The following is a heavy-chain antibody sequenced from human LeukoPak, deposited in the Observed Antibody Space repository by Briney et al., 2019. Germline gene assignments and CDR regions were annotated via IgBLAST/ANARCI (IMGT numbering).Heavy chain of an antibody. J-gene: IGHJ4*02. CDR3: ARGRTFPPRRIDY. Sequence: PSETLSLTCAVYGGSFSGYYWSWIRQPPGKGLEWIGEINHSGSTNYNPSLKSRVTISVDTSKNQFSLKLSSVTAADTAVYYCARGRTFPPRRIDYWGQGTLVTVSS. CDR2: INHSGST. D-gene: IGHD1-14*01. CDR1: GGSFSGYY. V-gene: IGHV4-34*01.